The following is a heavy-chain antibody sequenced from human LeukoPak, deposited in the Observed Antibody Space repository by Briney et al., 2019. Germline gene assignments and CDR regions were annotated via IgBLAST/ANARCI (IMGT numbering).Heavy chain of an antibody. CDR2: IYPGDSDT. Sequence: GESLKISCKGSGYSFTSYWIGWVRQMPGKGLEWMGIIYPGDSDTRYSPSFQGQVTISADKSISTAYLQWSSLKASDTAMYYCARLAYSSSWYSRYYYMDVWGKGTTVTISS. CDR3: ARLAYSSSWYSRYYYMDV. CDR1: GYSFTSYW. V-gene: IGHV5-51*01. D-gene: IGHD6-13*01. J-gene: IGHJ6*03.